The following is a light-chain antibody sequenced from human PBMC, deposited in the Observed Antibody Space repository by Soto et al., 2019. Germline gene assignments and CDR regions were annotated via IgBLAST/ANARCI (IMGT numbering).Light chain of an antibody. J-gene: IGKJ1*01. CDR1: QSISNW. CDR2: DAS. Sequence: VQLTLYPSTLSASIGEIVTITCRAIQSISNWLAWLQQKPGKAPKVLIFDASNLGSGVPSRFSGSGSGTEFTLTISSLQPDDFATYYCQQHNSYSWTFGQGTKVDIK. V-gene: IGKV1-5*01. CDR3: QQHNSYSWT.